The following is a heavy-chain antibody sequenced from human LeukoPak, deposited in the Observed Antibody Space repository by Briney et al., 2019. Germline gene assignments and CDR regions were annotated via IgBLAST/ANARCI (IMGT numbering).Heavy chain of an antibody. J-gene: IGHJ4*02. D-gene: IGHD2-2*01. V-gene: IGHV1-2*02. Sequence: ASVKVSCKAPGYTFTHYYIHWVRQAPGQGLEWMGWITPNSGGTKYAQRFQGRVTMTRDTSISTAYMDLSSLGSDDTAVFYCVRKSAPRRTSELDYWGQGTPVTVSS. CDR1: GYTFTHYY. CDR3: VRKSAPRRTSELDY. CDR2: ITPNSGGT.